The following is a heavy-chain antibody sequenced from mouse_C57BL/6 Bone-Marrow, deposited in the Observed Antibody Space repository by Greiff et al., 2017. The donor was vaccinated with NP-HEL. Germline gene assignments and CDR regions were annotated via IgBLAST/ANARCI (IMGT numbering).Heavy chain of an antibody. CDR2: ISDGGSYT. D-gene: IGHD2-3*01. CDR3: ARGWLLRRDWFAY. Sequence: EVKLVESGGGLVKPGGSLKLSCAASGFTFSSYAMSWVRQTPEKRLEWVATISDGGSYTYYPDNVKGRFTISRDNAKNNLYLQMSHLKSEDTAMYYCARGWLLRRDWFAYWGQGTLVTVSA. J-gene: IGHJ3*01. V-gene: IGHV5-4*03. CDR1: GFTFSSYA.